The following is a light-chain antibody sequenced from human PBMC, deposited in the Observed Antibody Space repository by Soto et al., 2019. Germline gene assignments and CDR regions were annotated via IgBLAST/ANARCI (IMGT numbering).Light chain of an antibody. J-gene: IGKJ1*01. CDR2: GAS. CDR1: QSVGST. Sequence: EIVMTQSPATLSVSPGERATLSCRASQSVGSTLAWYQQKPGQAPRLLIYGASTRATGIPARFSGSGSGTEFTLTISSLQSEDFAVYFCHQYNDWPRTFGQGTKVDIK. CDR3: HQYNDWPRT. V-gene: IGKV3-15*01.